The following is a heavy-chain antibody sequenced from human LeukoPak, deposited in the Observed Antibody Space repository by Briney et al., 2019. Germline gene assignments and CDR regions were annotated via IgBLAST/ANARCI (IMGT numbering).Heavy chain of an antibody. D-gene: IGHD3-16*01. Sequence: GGSLRLSCAASGFTFSSYSMNWVRQAPGKGLEWVSSISSSSSYIYYADSVKGRFTISRDNAKNSLYLQMNSLRAEDTAVYYCAKEVTFGGDKWFDYWGQGTLVTVSS. CDR1: GFTFSSYS. CDR3: AKEVTFGGDKWFDY. V-gene: IGHV3-21*01. J-gene: IGHJ4*02. CDR2: ISSSSSYI.